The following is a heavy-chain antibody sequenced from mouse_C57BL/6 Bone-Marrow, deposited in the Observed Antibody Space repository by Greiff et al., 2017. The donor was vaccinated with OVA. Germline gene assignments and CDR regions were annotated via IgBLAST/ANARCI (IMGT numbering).Heavy chain of an antibody. D-gene: IGHD1-1*01. CDR1: GFSLTSYG. Sequence: QVQLQQSGPGLVQPSQSLSITCTVSGFSLTSYGVHWVRQSPGKGLEWLGVIWRGGSTDYNAAFMSRLSITKDNSKSQVFFKMNSLQADDTAIYYCAKKGGSSSYYYAMDYWGQGTSVTVSS. CDR2: IWRGGST. J-gene: IGHJ4*01. V-gene: IGHV2-5*01. CDR3: AKKGGSSSYYYAMDY.